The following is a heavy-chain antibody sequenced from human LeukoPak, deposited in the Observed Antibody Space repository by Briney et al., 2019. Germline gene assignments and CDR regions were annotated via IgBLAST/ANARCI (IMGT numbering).Heavy chain of an antibody. V-gene: IGHV5-51*01. D-gene: IGHD1-26*01. CDR1: GYSFTSYW. J-gene: IGHJ4*02. CDR3: ARLPVGATSAPDY. Sequence: GESLKISCEGSGYSFTSYWSGWVRQMPGIGLECMGIIYPGDSDTRYSPSFQGQVTISADKSISTAYLQWSSLKASDTAMYYCARLPVGATSAPDYWGQGTLVTVSS. CDR2: IYPGDSDT.